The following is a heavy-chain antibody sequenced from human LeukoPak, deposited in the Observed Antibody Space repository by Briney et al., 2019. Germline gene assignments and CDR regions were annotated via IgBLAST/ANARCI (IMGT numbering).Heavy chain of an antibody. Sequence: SVKVSCKASGGSFSTSGFSWVRQAPGQGLEWMGGVIPIYGTPSYAQKLQGRVTITTDESTSTAYMELSSLRSEDTAVYYCARDHWGIVENGYDYFYYDMDVWGQGTTVTVSS. J-gene: IGHJ6*02. V-gene: IGHV1-69*05. D-gene: IGHD7-27*01. CDR3: ARDHWGIVENGYDYFYYDMDV. CDR1: GGSFSTSG. CDR2: VIPIYGTP.